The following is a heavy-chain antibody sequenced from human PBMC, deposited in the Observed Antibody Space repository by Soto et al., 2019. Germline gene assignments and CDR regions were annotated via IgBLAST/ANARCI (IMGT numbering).Heavy chain of an antibody. Sequence: GGSLRLSCAASGFTFSSYWMSWVRQAPGKGLEWVANIKQDGSEKYYVDSVKGRFTISRDNAKNSLYLQMNSLRAEDTAVYYCARDSEYYDFWSGSSYYYYMDVWGKGTTVTVSS. J-gene: IGHJ6*03. CDR2: IKQDGSEK. V-gene: IGHV3-7*01. CDR1: GFTFSSYW. CDR3: ARDSEYYDFWSGSSYYYYMDV. D-gene: IGHD3-3*01.